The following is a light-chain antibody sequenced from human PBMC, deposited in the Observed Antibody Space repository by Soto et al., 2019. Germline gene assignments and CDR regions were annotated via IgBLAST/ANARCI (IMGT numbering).Light chain of an antibody. V-gene: IGKV3-20*01. J-gene: IGKJ4*01. CDR1: RSVGTF. CDR2: GAS. CDR3: QQANSFPPT. Sequence: EIVLTQSPGTLSLSPGERATLSCRASRSVGTFLAWYQQKPGQAPRLLIYGASSRATVIPDRFSGSGSGTDFTLTISRLEPEDFGTYYCQQANSFPPTFGGGTKVEIK.